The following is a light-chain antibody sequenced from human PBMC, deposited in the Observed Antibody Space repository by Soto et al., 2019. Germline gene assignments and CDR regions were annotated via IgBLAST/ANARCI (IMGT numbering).Light chain of an antibody. Sequence: EIVVTQSPATLSVSPGERATLSCRVSQSVRNKVAWYQHKPGQTPRVIIYDTSTRAAGIPARFSGSGYGTYFTLTISSLQSEDFATYYCQQYDSFSVTFGQGTKVDIK. V-gene: IGKV3-15*01. CDR3: QQYDSFSVT. CDR2: DTS. CDR1: QSVRNK. J-gene: IGKJ1*01.